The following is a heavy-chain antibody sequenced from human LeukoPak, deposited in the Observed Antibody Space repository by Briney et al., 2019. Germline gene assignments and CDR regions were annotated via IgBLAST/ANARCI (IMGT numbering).Heavy chain of an antibody. D-gene: IGHD3-10*01. CDR3: AKQGNFVGSGSYSGNWFDF. J-gene: IGHJ5*01. CDR1: GYPFTNYD. CDR2: MNPNNGNT. Sequence: VASVRVSCKASGYPFTNYDINLVRQAAGQGLEWMGWMNPNNGNTGYAQKFQGRVTMTMDTSIDTAYMELGSLTSEDTAAYYCAKQGNFVGSGSYSGNWFDFWGQGNLVTVSS. V-gene: IGHV1-8*01.